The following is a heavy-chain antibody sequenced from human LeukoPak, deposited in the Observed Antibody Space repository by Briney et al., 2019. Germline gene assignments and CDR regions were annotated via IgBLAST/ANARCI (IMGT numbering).Heavy chain of an antibody. CDR1: GFTFSSYA. V-gene: IGHV3-64*01. CDR3: ARAGRNMATRWFDY. CDR2: ISSNGGST. D-gene: IGHD5-24*01. J-gene: IGHJ4*02. Sequence: GGSLRLSCAASGFTFSSYAMHWVRQAPGKGLEYVSAISSNGGSTYYANSVKGRFTISRDNSKNTLYLQMGSLRAEDMAVYYCARAGRNMATRWFDYWGQGTLATVSS.